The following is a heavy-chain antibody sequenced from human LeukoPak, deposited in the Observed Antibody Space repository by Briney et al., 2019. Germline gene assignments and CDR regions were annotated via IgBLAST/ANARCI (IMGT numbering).Heavy chain of an antibody. D-gene: IGHD3-16*01. CDR1: GFTFSSYE. Sequence: GGSLRLSCAASGFTFSSYEMNWVRQAPGEGLEWVSYISSSGSTIYYADSVKGRFSISRDNAKNSLYLQMNSLRAEDTAVYYCARAGYDYVWGSPPLDYWGQGTLVTVSS. J-gene: IGHJ4*02. CDR2: ISSSGSTI. CDR3: ARAGYDYVWGSPPLDY. V-gene: IGHV3-48*03.